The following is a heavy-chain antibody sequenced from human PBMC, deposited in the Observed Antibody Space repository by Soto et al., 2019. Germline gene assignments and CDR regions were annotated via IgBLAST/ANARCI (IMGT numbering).Heavy chain of an antibody. CDR2: IRSKAYGGTT. V-gene: IGHV3-49*03. D-gene: IGHD3-22*01. Sequence: GGSLRLSCTASGFTFGDYAMSWFRQAPGKGLEWVGLIRSKAYGGTTEYAASVKGRFTISRDDSKSIAYLQMNSLKTEDTAVYYCTREAHYSDSSGYLSDDAFDIWGQGTMVTVSS. CDR3: TREAHYSDSSGYLSDDAFDI. J-gene: IGHJ3*02. CDR1: GFTFGDYA.